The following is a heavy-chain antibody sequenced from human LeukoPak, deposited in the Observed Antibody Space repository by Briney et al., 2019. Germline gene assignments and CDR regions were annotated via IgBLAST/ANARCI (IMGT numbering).Heavy chain of an antibody. CDR1: GFTFSDYY. V-gene: IGHV3-11*06. D-gene: IGHD3-10*01. CDR3: ARSLLWFGENYFDY. CDR2: ISSSSSYT. Sequence: GGSLRLSCAASGFTFSDYYMSWIRQAPGKGLEWVSYISSSSSYTNYADSVKGRFTISRDNAKNSLYPQMNSLRAEDTAVYYCARSLLWFGENYFDYWGQGTLVTVSS. J-gene: IGHJ4*02.